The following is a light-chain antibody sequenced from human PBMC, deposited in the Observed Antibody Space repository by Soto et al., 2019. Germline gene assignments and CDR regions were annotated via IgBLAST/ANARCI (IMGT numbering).Light chain of an antibody. CDR3: HQYNHWLTWT. CDR2: RAS. V-gene: IGKV3-15*01. J-gene: IGKJ1*01. CDR1: QSLNDN. Sequence: ENVLTQSPGTLSLSPGERATLSCRASQSLNDNLAWYQQKPGQAPRLLIYRASTRATGVPARFSGSGSGTELTLTISSLQSEDFAVYYCHQYNHWLTWTFGQGTKVDI.